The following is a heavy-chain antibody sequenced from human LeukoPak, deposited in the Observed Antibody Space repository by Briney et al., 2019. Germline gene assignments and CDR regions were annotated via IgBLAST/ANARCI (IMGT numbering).Heavy chain of an antibody. CDR1: GGTFSSYA. CDR2: IIPILGTA. V-gene: IGHV1-69*13. CDR3: ARSKALRLDDIYY. J-gene: IGHJ4*02. Sequence: SVKVSCKASGGTFSSYAISWVRQAPGQGLEWMGGIIPILGTANYAQKFQGRVTITADESTSTAYMELSSLRSEDTAVYYCARSKALRLDDIYYWGQGTLVTVSS. D-gene: IGHD3-9*01.